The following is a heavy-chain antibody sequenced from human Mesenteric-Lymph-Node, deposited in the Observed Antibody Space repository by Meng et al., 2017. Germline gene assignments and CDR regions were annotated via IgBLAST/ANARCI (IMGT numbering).Heavy chain of an antibody. J-gene: IGHJ2*01. V-gene: IGHV4-30-4*01. CDR2: IYNSGTA. Sequence: QVQLQESGPGLGKPSQTLSLTCTVSGGSISSSDSYWSWIRQPPGKGLEWIGYIYNSGTAYYNPSLKSRVTISVDTSKNQFSLKLNSVTAADTAVYYCARVLKGMTTVTTWYFNLWGRGTLVTVSS. CDR1: GGSISSSDSY. CDR3: ARVLKGMTTVTTWYFNL. D-gene: IGHD4-17*01.